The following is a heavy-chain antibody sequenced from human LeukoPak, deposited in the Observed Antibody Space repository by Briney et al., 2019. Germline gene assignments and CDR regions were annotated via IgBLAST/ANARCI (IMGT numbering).Heavy chain of an antibody. CDR2: ISAYNGNT. CDR1: GYTFTSYG. D-gene: IGHD3-3*01. V-gene: IGHV1-18*01. Sequence: ASVKVSCKASGYTFTSYGISWVRRAPGQGLEWMGWISAYNGNTNYAQKLQGRVTMTTDTSTSTAYMELRSLRSDDTAVYYCARGLRFLEWFYYYGMDVWGQGTTVTVSS. J-gene: IGHJ6*02. CDR3: ARGLRFLEWFYYYGMDV.